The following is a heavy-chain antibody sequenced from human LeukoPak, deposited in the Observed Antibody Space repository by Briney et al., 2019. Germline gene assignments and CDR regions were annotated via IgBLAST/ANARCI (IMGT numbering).Heavy chain of an antibody. J-gene: IGHJ4*02. CDR3: AKVLQWGYYDSLKAGFDY. CDR2: IYHSGST. Sequence: SETLSLTCAVSGGSISSSNWWSWVRQPPGKGLEWIGEIYHSGSTNYNPSLKSRVTISVDKSKNQFSLKLSSVTAEDTAVYYCAKVLQWGYYDSLKAGFDYWGQGTLVTVSS. V-gene: IGHV4-4*02. CDR1: GGSISSSNW. D-gene: IGHD5-12*01.